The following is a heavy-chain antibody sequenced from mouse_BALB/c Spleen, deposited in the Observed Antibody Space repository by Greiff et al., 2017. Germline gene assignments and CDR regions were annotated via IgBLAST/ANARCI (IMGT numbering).Heavy chain of an antibody. J-gene: IGHJ3*01. V-gene: IGHV14-3*02. Sequence: VQLQQSGAELVKPGASVKLSCTASGFNIKDTYMHWVKQRPEQGLEWIGRIDPANGNTKYDPKFQGKATITADTSSNTAYLQLSSLTSEDTAVYYCAHYYYGSSYVAYWGQGTLVTVSA. CDR1: GFNIKDTY. CDR3: AHYYYGSSYVAY. D-gene: IGHD1-1*01. CDR2: IDPANGNT.